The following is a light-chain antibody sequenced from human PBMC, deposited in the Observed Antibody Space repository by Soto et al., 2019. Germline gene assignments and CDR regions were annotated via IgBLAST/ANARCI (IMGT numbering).Light chain of an antibody. CDR2: YDS. CDR3: QVWDSSSDHLV. J-gene: IGLJ2*01. V-gene: IGLV3-21*04. CDR1: NIGSKS. Sequence: SYELTQPPSVSVAPGKTARITCGGTNIGSKSVHWYQQKPGQAPVLVIYYDSDRPSGIPERFSGSNSRNTATLTISRVEAGDEADYYCQVWDSSSDHLVFGGGTKLTVL.